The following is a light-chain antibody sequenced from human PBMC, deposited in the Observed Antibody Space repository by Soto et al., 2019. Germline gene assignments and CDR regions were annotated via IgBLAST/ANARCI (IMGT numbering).Light chain of an antibody. CDR3: QHYGGSPPIT. V-gene: IGKV3-20*01. CDR1: QSFSSSY. Sequence: EIVLTQSPGTLSLSPGERASLSCRASQSFSSSYLAWYQHKPGQAPRLLLYGASSRATGIPDRFSGSGSGTDFTITISRLEPEDFAVYYCQHYGGSPPITFGQGTRLEIK. J-gene: IGKJ5*01. CDR2: GAS.